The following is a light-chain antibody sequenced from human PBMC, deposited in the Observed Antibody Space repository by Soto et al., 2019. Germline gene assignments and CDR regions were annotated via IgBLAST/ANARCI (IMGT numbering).Light chain of an antibody. Sequence: DIQMTPSPSSLSASVGARVTITCRASQSISSYLNWYQQKPGKAPKLLIYAASSLQSGVPSRFSGSGSGTDFTLTLRSLQPEDFATYYCQHSYSTSWTFGQGTKVEIK. V-gene: IGKV1-39*01. CDR2: AAS. CDR1: QSISSY. CDR3: QHSYSTSWT. J-gene: IGKJ1*01.